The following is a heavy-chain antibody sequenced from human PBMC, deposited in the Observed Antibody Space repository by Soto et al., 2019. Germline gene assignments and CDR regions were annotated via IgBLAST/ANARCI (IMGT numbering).Heavy chain of an antibody. CDR1: GASISSNNW. J-gene: IGHJ3*02. V-gene: IGHV4-4*02. CDR3: ARIQDGDALDI. Sequence: QVQLWQSGPGLVKPSGTLSLTCTVSGASISSNNWWTWVRQSPGKGLEWICKISQSGRANYNPSLRGRGRMSIDKSKNLLSLKVNYVNAADTAMYYCARIQDGDALDIWGQGTVVTVSS. CDR2: ISQSGRA.